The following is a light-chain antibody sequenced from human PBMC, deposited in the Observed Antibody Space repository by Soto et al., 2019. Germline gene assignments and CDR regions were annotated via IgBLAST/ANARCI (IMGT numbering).Light chain of an antibody. CDR1: SSNIGSNT. J-gene: IGLJ2*01. CDR2: SNN. Sequence: QSVLTQPPSASGTPGQRVTISCSGSSSNIGSNTVNWYQQLPGTAPKLLIYSNNQRPSGVPDRFSGSKSGTSASLAISGLQSEDEADYYCAAWYDSLNGVVCGGGTKLTVL. V-gene: IGLV1-44*01. CDR3: AAWYDSLNGVV.